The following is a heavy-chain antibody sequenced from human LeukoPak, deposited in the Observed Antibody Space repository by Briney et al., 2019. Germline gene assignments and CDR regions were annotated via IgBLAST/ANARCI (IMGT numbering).Heavy chain of an antibody. CDR2: INPNSGGT. D-gene: IGHD5-18*01. CDR1: GYTFTGYY. CDR3: ARGAGGAGRGYSRPSQFDP. Sequence: GSSVKVSCKASGYTFTGYYMHWVRQAPGQGLEWMGWINPNSGGTNYAQKFQGRVTMTRDTSISTAYMELSRLRSDDTAVYYCARGAGGAGRGYSRPSQFDPWGQGTLVTVSS. V-gene: IGHV1-2*02. J-gene: IGHJ5*02.